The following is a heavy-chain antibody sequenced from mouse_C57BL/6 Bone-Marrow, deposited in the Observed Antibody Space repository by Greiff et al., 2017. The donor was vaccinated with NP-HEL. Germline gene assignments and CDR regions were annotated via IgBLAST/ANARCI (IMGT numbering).Heavy chain of an antibody. CDR3: ARSLYYYGSSYWYFDV. Sequence: EVQGVESGPELVKPGASVKISCKASGYSFTDYNMNWVKQSNGKSLEWIGVINPNYGTTSYNQKFKGKATLTVDQSSSTAYMQLNSLTSEDSAVYYCARSLYYYGSSYWYFDVWGTGTTVTVSS. J-gene: IGHJ1*03. D-gene: IGHD1-1*01. CDR1: GYSFTDYN. CDR2: INPNYGTT. V-gene: IGHV1-39*01.